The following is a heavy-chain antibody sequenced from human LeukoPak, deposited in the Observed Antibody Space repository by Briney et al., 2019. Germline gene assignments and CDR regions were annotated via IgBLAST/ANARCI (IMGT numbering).Heavy chain of an antibody. Sequence: GGSLRLSCAASGFTFSDYYMNWLRQAPGKGLEGVSYISSRSSYTKYADCVKGRFTIYRDNAKHALHLPMNSLRAEDRAGCDCASSLAPGDGYNSRPFDYWGQGTLVTVSS. CDR1: GFTFSDYY. J-gene: IGHJ4*02. CDR2: ISSRSSYT. CDR3: ASSLAPGDGYNSRPFDY. D-gene: IGHD5-24*01. V-gene: IGHV3-11*06.